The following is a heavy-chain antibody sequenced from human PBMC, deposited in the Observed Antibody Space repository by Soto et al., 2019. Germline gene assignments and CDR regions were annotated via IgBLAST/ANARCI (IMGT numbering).Heavy chain of an antibody. CDR3: TRDWDS. CDR2: IKQDGSET. Sequence: GGSLRLSCAVSGFVFRNYWMAWARQAPGKGLEWVAVIKQDGSETHYVDSVRGRFTISRDNAWDSLYLEMNSLRVDDTAVYYCTRDWDSWGQGTLVTVSS. V-gene: IGHV3-7*01. J-gene: IGHJ4*02. CDR1: GFVFRNYW.